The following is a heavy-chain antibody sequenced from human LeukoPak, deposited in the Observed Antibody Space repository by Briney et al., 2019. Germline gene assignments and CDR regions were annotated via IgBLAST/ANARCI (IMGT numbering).Heavy chain of an antibody. CDR1: GFTFSDYY. D-gene: IGHD2-2*01. CDR2: ISSSSSYT. Sequence: GGSLRLSCAASGFTFSDYYMSWIRQAPGKGLEWVSYISSSSSYTNYADSVKGRFTISRDNAKNSLYLQMNSLRAEDTAVYYCARGGSGVPAAMNDYWGQGTMVTVSS. V-gene: IGHV3-11*06. J-gene: IGHJ4*02. CDR3: ARGGSGVPAAMNDY.